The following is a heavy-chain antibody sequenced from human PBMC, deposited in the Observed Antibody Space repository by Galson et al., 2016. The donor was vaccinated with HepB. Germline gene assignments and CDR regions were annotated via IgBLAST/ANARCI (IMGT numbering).Heavy chain of an antibody. Sequence: SVKVSCKASGYIFSSYGVGWVRQAPGRGLEWMGWISALNGGTVYAQNLQGRVTMTTDTATTTAYMEVRNLRSDDTAVYYCARARNLAMAGTSFYFDNWSQGTLITVSS. CDR2: ISALNGGT. D-gene: IGHD6-19*01. CDR3: ARARNLAMAGTSFYFDN. J-gene: IGHJ4*02. CDR1: GYIFSSYG. V-gene: IGHV1-18*01.